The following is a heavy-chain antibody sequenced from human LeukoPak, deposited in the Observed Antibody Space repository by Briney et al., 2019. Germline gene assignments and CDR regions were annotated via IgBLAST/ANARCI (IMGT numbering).Heavy chain of an antibody. J-gene: IGHJ6*03. D-gene: IGHD3-10*01. CDR1: GGPISTHY. CDR2: NDYSGST. Sequence: PSEPPSLTCIVSGGPISTHYWSWSRQPPGKGLEWIGYNDYSGSTNYNPSLKSRVTISVDTSKNQFSLKLNSVTAADTAVYYCARGATFRGTYYMDVWGKGTTVTVSS. CDR3: ARGATFRGTYYMDV. V-gene: IGHV4-59*11.